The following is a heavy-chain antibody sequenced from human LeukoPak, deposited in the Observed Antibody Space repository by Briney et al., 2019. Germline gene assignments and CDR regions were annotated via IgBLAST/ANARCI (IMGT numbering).Heavy chain of an antibody. D-gene: IGHD3-22*01. V-gene: IGHV3-20*04. CDR1: GFTSDDYG. Sequence: GGSLRLSCAASGFTSDDYGMSWVRQAPGKGLEWVSGINWNGGSTGYADSVKGRCTISRDNAKNSLYLQMNSLRAEDTALYYCARVVPDYYDNSGYYYDIWGQGTMVTVSS. CDR3: ARVVPDYYDNSGYYYDI. CDR2: INWNGGST. J-gene: IGHJ3*02.